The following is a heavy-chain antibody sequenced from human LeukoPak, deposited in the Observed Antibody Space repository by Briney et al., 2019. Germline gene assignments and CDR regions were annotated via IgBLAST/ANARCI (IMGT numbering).Heavy chain of an antibody. CDR2: IYYSGTT. D-gene: IGHD4-23*01. CDR3: ARATPLHLYYYYYMDV. CDR1: GGSISSSSYY. Sequence: SETLSLTCAVSGGSISSSSYYWGWIRQPPGKGLEWIGSIYYSGTTYYNPSLKSRVTISVDTSKNQFSLKLSSVTAADTAVYYCARATPLHLYYYYYMDVWGKGTTVTVSS. V-gene: IGHV4-39*01. J-gene: IGHJ6*03.